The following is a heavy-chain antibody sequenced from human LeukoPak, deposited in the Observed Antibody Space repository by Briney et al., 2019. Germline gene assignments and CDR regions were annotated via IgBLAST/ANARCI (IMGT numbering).Heavy chain of an antibody. D-gene: IGHD1-26*01. CDR3: AKMRGMPREAYHFDR. Sequence: GGSLRLSCAASGFNFNIYTMSWVRQAQGKGLQSISAVGSGGTRYYADSVKGRFTISRDNSANTVSLQMDSLRADDTAMYYCAKMRGMPREAYHFDRWGQGTLVAVSS. CDR2: VGSGGTR. CDR1: GFNFNIYT. J-gene: IGHJ4*02. V-gene: IGHV3-23*01.